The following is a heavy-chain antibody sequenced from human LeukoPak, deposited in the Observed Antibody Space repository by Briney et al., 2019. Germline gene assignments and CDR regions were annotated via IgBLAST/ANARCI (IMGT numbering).Heavy chain of an antibody. CDR1: GGSFSGYY. D-gene: IGHD2-2*01. CDR2: INHSGST. J-gene: IGHJ5*02. V-gene: IGHV4-34*01. CDR3: ARGGRGHCSSTSCYRRWFDP. Sequence: PSETLSLTCAVYGGSFSGYYWSWIRQPPGKGLEWIGEINHSGSTNYNPSLKSRVTISLDTSKNQFSLKLSSVTAADTAVYYCARGGRGHCSSTSCYRRWFDPWGQGTLVTVSS.